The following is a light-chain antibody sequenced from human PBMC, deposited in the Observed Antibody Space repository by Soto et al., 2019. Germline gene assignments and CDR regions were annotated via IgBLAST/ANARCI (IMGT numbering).Light chain of an antibody. CDR3: QSYDNSLSGSGV. Sequence: QAVVTQPPSVSGAPGQRVTISCTGSSSNIGAGYDVHWYQQLPGTAPKLLIYGNTNRPSGVPERFSGSKSGTSASLAITGLQAEDEAEYYCQSYDNSLSGSGVFGTGTKVTVL. V-gene: IGLV1-40*01. CDR2: GNT. J-gene: IGLJ1*01. CDR1: SSNIGAGYD.